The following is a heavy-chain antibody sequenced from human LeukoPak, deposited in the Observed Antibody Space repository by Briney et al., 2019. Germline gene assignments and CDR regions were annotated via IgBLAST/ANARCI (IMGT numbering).Heavy chain of an antibody. D-gene: IGHD3-9*01. CDR1: GFTFSTCW. J-gene: IGHJ5*02. CDR2: IKQDGSEK. V-gene: IGHV3-7*01. CDR3: ARGFYDTLIDSHWFDP. Sequence: PGGSLRLSCAASGFTFSTCWMTWVRQAPGKGLEWVANIKQDGSEKYYVDSVKGRFTISRDNAKNSLFLQMNSLRAEDTAVYYCARGFYDTLIDSHWFDPWGQGTLVTVSS.